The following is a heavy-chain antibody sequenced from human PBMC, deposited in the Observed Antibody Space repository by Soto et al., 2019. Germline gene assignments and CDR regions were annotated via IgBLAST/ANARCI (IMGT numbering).Heavy chain of an antibody. CDR3: ARGWFGPDV. J-gene: IGHJ6*04. CDR1: GFTLSGRS. D-gene: IGHD3-10*01. Sequence: EVQLVESGGGLVQPGGSLRLSCAASGFTLSGRSMHWVRQAPGKGLVWVSGNAGTGSTYADSVKGRFTSSRDNAKNMLYLQMNSLRVEDTAVYYCARGWFGPDVWGKGTTVTVSS. CDR2: NAGTGS. V-gene: IGHV3-74*01.